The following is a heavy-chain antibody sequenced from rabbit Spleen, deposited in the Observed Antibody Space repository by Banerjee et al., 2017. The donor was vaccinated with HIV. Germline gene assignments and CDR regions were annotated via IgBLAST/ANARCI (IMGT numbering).Heavy chain of an antibody. D-gene: IGHD8-1*01. Sequence: QSLEESGGDLVKPGASLTLTCTASGVSFSTYWMSWVRQAPGKGLEWIAYIYAGSSGTTYYASWAKGRFTISKTSSTTVTLQMTRLTAADTATYFCARDTGSSFSTYGMDLWGPGTLVTVS. CDR3: ARDTGSSFSTYGMDL. J-gene: IGHJ6*01. V-gene: IGHV1S40*01. CDR1: GVSFSTYW. CDR2: IYAGSSGTT.